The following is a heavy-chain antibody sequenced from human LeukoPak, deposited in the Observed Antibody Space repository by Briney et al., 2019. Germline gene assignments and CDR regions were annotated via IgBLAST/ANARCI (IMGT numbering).Heavy chain of an antibody. CDR1: GGTFTNST. D-gene: IGHD2-2*01. CDR3: AGGRTDIVVVPATLRNYYFDY. CDR2: IMPMFGKT. V-gene: IGHV1-69*06. J-gene: IGHJ4*02. Sequence: SVKVSCKASGGTFTNSTIRWVRQAPGQGLEWMGGIMPMFGKTNYAQKFQGRVTTTADKATSTAYMELSSLRSEDTAVYYCAGGRTDIVVVPATLRNYYFDYWGQGTLVTVSS.